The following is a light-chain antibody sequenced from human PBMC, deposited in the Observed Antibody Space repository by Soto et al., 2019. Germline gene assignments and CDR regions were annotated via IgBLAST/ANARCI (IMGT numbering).Light chain of an antibody. CDR2: AAS. V-gene: IGKV1-8*01. J-gene: IGKJ1*01. CDR1: QGISSY. CDR3: QQYYSYPPWT. Sequence: AIRMTQSPSSFSASTGDRVTITCRASQGISSYLAWYQQKPGKAPKLLIYAASTLQSGGPSRFSGSRSGTDFTLTISCLQSEDFATYYCQQYYSYPPWTFGQGNKVEIK.